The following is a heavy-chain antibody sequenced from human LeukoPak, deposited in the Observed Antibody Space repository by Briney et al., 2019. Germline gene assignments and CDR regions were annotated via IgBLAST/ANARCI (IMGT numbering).Heavy chain of an antibody. Sequence: GGSLRLSCAASGFTFSSYSMNWVRQAPGKGLEWVAVISYDGSNEYYADSVKGRFTISRDNSKNTLYLQMNSLRAEDTAVYYCAKDLSTQLWDYWGQGTLVTVSS. CDR3: AKDLSTQLWDY. CDR2: ISYDGSNE. J-gene: IGHJ4*02. CDR1: GFTFSSYS. D-gene: IGHD5-18*01. V-gene: IGHV3-30*18.